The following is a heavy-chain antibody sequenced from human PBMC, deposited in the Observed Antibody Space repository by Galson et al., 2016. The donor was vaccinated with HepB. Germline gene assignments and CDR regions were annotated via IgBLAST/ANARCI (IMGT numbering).Heavy chain of an antibody. V-gene: IGHV3-74*01. CDR2: IKSNGETA. CDR3: ARTITPAPIPLFDS. CDR1: GFTFSNYW. J-gene: IGHJ4*02. D-gene: IGHD3-10*01. Sequence: SLRLSCAASGFTFSNYWTHWVRQAPGKGLAWVSRIKSNGETADYADSVKGRFTISRDNAKNRLFMDMDSLTVEDTAVYFCARTITPAPIPLFDSWGQGTLVTVSS.